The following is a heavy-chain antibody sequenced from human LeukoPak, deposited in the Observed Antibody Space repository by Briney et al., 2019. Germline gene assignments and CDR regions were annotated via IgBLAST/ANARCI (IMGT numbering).Heavy chain of an antibody. CDR3: ARHGPLYDIWSAQFYFDS. V-gene: IGHV3-23*01. CDR1: GFTFSNYA. J-gene: IGHJ4*02. CDR2: ISDSGGST. D-gene: IGHD3-3*01. Sequence: GGSLRLSCAASGFTFSNYAMSWVRQAPGKGLEWVSEISDSGGSTHYTGSVKGRFTVSRDKSKNTLYLQMNSLRADDTAVYYCARHGPLYDIWSAQFYFDSWGQGTLVTVSS.